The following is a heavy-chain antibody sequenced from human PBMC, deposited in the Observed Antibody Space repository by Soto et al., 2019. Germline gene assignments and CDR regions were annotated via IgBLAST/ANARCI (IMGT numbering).Heavy chain of an antibody. CDR3: AKDKLGIAVAGTIDY. CDR1: GFTFDDYA. Sequence: GGSLRLSCAASGFTFDDYAMHWVRQAPGKGLEWVSGISWNSGSIGYADSVKGRFTISRDNAKNSLYLQMNSLRAEDTALYYCAKDKLGIAVAGTIDYWGQGT. V-gene: IGHV3-9*01. D-gene: IGHD6-13*01. CDR2: ISWNSGSI. J-gene: IGHJ4*02.